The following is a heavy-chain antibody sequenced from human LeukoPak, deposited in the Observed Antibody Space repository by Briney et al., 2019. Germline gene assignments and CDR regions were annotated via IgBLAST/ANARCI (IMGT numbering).Heavy chain of an antibody. CDR3: AGYREVLLWDDKNPDAFDI. V-gene: IGHV4-59*08. D-gene: IGHD3-10*01. J-gene: IGHJ3*02. Sequence: PSETLSLTCTVSGGSISSYYWSWIRQPPGKGLEWIGYRHYSGSFNYSPSLKSRAIISLDTSKNQFSLKLSSVTAADTAVYYCAGYREVLLWDDKNPDAFDIWGQGTMVTVSS. CDR1: GGSISSYY. CDR2: RHYSGSF.